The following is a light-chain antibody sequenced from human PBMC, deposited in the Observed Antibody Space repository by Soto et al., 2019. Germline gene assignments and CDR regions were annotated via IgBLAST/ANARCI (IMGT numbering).Light chain of an antibody. CDR3: QQFNTWPET. CDR1: QSVSNN. Sequence: EVEMTQSPATLSVSPGERATLSCRASQSVSNNLAWYQQKPGQAPRLLISGASTRATGIPARFSGSRSGTEFTLTISSVQSEDFAVYYCQQFNTWPETFGPGTKVDIK. V-gene: IGKV3-15*01. J-gene: IGKJ3*01. CDR2: GAS.